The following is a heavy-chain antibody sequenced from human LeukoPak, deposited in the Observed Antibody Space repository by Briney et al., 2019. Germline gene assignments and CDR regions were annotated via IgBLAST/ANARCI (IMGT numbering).Heavy chain of an antibody. D-gene: IGHD1-26*01. V-gene: IGHV1-46*01. CDR1: GYTFTGYY. CDR3: ARGRATQVGATNTYYYYMDV. J-gene: IGHJ6*03. Sequence: ASVKVSCKASGYTFTGYYMHWVRQAPGQGLEWMGIINPSGGSTSYAQKFQGRVTMTRDTSTSTVYMELSSLRSEDTAAYYCARGRATQVGATNTYYYYMDVWGKGTTVTVSS. CDR2: INPSGGST.